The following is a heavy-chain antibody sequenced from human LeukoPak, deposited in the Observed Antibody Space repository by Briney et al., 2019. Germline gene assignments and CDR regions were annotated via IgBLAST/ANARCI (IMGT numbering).Heavy chain of an antibody. CDR1: GYTFTGYY. CDR2: MNPNSGNT. J-gene: IGHJ5*02. V-gene: IGHV1-8*02. D-gene: IGHD3-10*01. Sequence: ASVEVSCKASGYTFTGYYMHWVRQAPGQGLEWMGWMNPNSGNTGYAQKFQGRVTMTRNTSISTAYMELSSLRSEDTAVYYCARGGELWFGELFLNWFDPWGQGTLVTVSS. CDR3: ARGGELWFGELFLNWFDP.